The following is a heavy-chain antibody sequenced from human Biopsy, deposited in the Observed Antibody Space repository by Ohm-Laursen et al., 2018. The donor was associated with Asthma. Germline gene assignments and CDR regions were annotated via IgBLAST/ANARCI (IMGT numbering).Heavy chain of an antibody. CDR3: ARGYSGSDRIVYYYSGLEV. J-gene: IGHJ6*02. D-gene: IGHD5-12*01. Sequence: VASVKVSCKASGDSFSNYAISWGREAPGQGLEWRGGLIPVLGTPDHAQMFEGRVTITADESTSTAYMELSSLSSEDTAVYYCARGYSGSDRIVYYYSGLEVWGQGTTVAVSS. CDR2: LIPVLGTP. CDR1: GDSFSNYA. V-gene: IGHV1-69*13.